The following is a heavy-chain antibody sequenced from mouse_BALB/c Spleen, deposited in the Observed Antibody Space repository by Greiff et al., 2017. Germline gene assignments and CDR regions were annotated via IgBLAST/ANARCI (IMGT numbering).Heavy chain of an antibody. CDR3: ARDYRYDVRAMDY. J-gene: IGHJ4*01. CDR2: ISSGGST. CDR1: GFTFSSYA. V-gene: IGHV5-6-5*01. D-gene: IGHD2-14*01. Sequence: EVQLVESGGGLVKPGGSLKLSCAASGFTFSSYAMSWVRQTPEKRLEWVASISSGGSTYYPDSVKGRFTISRDNARNILYLQMSSLRSEDTAMYYCARDYRYDVRAMDYWGQGTSVTVSS.